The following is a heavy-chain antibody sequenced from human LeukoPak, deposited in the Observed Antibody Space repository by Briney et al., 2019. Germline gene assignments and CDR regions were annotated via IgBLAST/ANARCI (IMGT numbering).Heavy chain of an antibody. CDR2: MNPNSGGT. D-gene: IGHD6-25*01. J-gene: IGHJ4*02. Sequence: ASVKVSCKTSGFTFTNYGITWVRQAPGQGLEWMAWMNPNSGGTSYAQKFQGRVTMTRDTSISTGYMELSRLRFDDTAVYYCAINKAAKSLDYWGQGTLVTVSS. CDR3: AINKAAKSLDY. CDR1: GFTFTNYG. V-gene: IGHV1-2*02.